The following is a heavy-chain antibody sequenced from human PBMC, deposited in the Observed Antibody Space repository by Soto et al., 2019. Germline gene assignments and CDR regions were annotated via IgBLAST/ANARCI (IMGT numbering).Heavy chain of an antibody. CDR2: ISYGGST. Sequence: QVQLQESGPGLVKPSQTLSLTCTVSGGSINSRGYCWSWIRQHPGKGLDWIGCISYGGSTSYNPSLKSRVTISVDTSKNQFSLKLISVTAADTAVYYCSRGILVWGQGALITVSS. CDR3: SRGILV. D-gene: IGHD5-18*01. J-gene: IGHJ4*02. CDR1: GGSINSRGYC. V-gene: IGHV4-31*03.